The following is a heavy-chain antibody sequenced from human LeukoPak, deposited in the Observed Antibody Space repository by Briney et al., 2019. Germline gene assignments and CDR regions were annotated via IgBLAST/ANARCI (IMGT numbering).Heavy chain of an antibody. V-gene: IGHV1-46*01. CDR1: GYTFTSYY. D-gene: IGHD6-13*01. CDR3: ARGTGLSRSSSWYGGQRPTLRYFDY. Sequence: ASVKVSCKASGYTFTSYYMHWVRQAPGQGLEWMGLINPSGGSTSYPQKFQGRVTMTRDMSTSTVYMELSSLRSEDTAVYYCARGTGLSRSSSWYGGQRPTLRYFDYWGQGTLVTVSS. J-gene: IGHJ4*02. CDR2: INPSGGST.